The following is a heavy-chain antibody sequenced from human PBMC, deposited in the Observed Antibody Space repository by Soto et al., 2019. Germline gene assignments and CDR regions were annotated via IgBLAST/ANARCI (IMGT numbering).Heavy chain of an antibody. CDR3: ATVTRSGWD. Sequence: EVQLVESGGGLVKPGGSLRVSCAASGFTFSSYSMNWVRQAPGKGLEWVSSISGSSRYIYYADAVNGRFTISRDNAKNSLYLQMNSLRVEDTAVYYCATVTRSGWDWGQGTLVTVSS. CDR1: GFTFSSYS. J-gene: IGHJ4*02. V-gene: IGHV3-21*01. D-gene: IGHD6-19*01. CDR2: ISGSSRYI.